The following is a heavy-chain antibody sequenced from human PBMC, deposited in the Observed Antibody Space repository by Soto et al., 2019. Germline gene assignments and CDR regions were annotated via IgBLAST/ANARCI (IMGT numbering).Heavy chain of an antibody. CDR1: GFTFSDYW. J-gene: IGHJ6*02. CDR2: IKGVGSTT. D-gene: IGHD3-10*01. V-gene: IGHV3-74*01. CDR3: ARGIRGHYGKDV. Sequence: EVQLVESGGGLVQPGGSLRLSCAAPGFTFSDYWIHWVRQAPGRGLMWVQRIKGVGSTTNYADSVKGRFTVSRDNAKNTLYLQMNSLRAEDTALYYCARGIRGHYGKDVWGQGTKVSVSS.